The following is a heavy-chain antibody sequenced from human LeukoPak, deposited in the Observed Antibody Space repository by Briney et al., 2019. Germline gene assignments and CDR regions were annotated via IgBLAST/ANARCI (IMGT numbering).Heavy chain of an antibody. Sequence: GGSLRLSCAASGFTVSSNYMSWVRQAPGKGLEWVSVIYSGGSTYYADSVKGRFTISRDNSKNTLYLQMNSLRAEDTAVYYCAKGSSDYYMDVWGKGTTVTISS. V-gene: IGHV3-66*01. CDR3: AKGSSDYYMDV. CDR1: GFTVSSNY. CDR2: IYSGGST. J-gene: IGHJ6*03.